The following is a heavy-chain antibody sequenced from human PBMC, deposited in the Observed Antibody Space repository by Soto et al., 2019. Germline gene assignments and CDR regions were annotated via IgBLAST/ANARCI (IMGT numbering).Heavy chain of an antibody. V-gene: IGHV3-7*03. J-gene: IGHJ5*02. CDR1: GFTFSSYW. Sequence: GESLRLSCAASGFTFSSYWMSWVRQAPGRGLEWVANIKQDGSEKYYVDSVKGRFTISRDNAKHSLYLQMNSLRAEDTAVYYCARVGLTGDNGFDPWGQGTLVTVSS. D-gene: IGHD7-27*01. CDR3: ARVGLTGDNGFDP. CDR2: IKQDGSEK.